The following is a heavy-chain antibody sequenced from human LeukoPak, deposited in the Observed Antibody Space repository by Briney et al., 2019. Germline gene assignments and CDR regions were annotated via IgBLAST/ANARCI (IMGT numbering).Heavy chain of an antibody. CDR1: GGSFSGYY. Sequence: ASETLSLTCAVYGGSFSGYYWSWIRQPPGKGLEWIGEINHSGSTNYNPSLKSRVTISVDTSKNQFSLKLSSVTAADTAVYYCAREGTMVRGVIYYQISPLRAFDIWGQGTMVTVSS. V-gene: IGHV4-34*01. CDR2: INHSGST. D-gene: IGHD3-10*01. J-gene: IGHJ3*02. CDR3: AREGTMVRGVIYYQISPLRAFDI.